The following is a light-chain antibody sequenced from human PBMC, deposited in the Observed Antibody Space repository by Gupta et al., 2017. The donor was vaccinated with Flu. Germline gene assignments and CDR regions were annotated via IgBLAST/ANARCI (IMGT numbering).Light chain of an antibody. CDR3: LEYNSDAFT. J-gene: IGKJ2*01. CDR1: PGIRND. V-gene: IGKV1-17*01. Sequence: GDRVTITCRASPGIRNDLAWYQQKPGKAPKRLIYAASSLQSGVPSRFSGSGSGTEFTLTITSLQPDDFATYYCLEYNSDAFTFGQGTKLEIK. CDR2: AAS.